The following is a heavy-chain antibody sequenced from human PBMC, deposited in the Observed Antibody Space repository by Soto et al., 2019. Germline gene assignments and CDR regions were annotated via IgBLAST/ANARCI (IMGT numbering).Heavy chain of an antibody. CDR3: AHRRIGVSQWNYGDFDY. CDR2: IYWDDDK. CDR1: GFSLSTSGVG. J-gene: IGHJ4*02. V-gene: IGHV2-5*02. Sequence: SGPTLVNPTQTLTLTGAFSGFSLSTSGVGVGWIRQPPGKALEGLVIIYWDDDKRYSPSLRGRLTITKDTSKNQVVLTMTNVDPEDTATYFCAHRRIGVSQWNYGDFDYWGQGILVTVSS. D-gene: IGHD1-7*01.